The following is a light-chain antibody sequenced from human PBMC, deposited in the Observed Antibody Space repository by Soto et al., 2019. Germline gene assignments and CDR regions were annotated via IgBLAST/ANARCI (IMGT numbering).Light chain of an antibody. CDR1: QSISGY. CDR2: AAV. CDR3: QQSYSTLGT. Sequence: DIQMTQSPSSLSASVGEGVTITCRASQSISGYLNWYQVKPGKAPKLLIYAAVSLESGVPSRFSGSGTGTDFTLTISRLQPEDFATYYRQQSYSTLGTFGPGTKVEIK. V-gene: IGKV1-39*01. J-gene: IGKJ1*01.